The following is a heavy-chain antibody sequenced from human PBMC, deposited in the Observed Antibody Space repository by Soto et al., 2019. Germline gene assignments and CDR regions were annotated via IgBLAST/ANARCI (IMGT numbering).Heavy chain of an antibody. CDR3: ARGGSSSWSPGYHP. Sequence: PSETLSLTCTVSGLSITNNYWSWIRQPPGKGLEWIGYIYYSGSTNYNPSLKSRVTISVDTSKNQFSLKLSSVTAADTAVYYCARGGSSSWSPGYHPWGQGTLVTVSS. V-gene: IGHV4-59*12. CDR1: GLSITNNY. D-gene: IGHD6-13*01. CDR2: IYYSGST. J-gene: IGHJ5*02.